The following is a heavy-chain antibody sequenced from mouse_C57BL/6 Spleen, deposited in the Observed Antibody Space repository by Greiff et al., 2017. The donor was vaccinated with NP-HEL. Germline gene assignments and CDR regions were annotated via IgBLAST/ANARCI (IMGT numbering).Heavy chain of an antibody. D-gene: IGHD1-1*01. CDR2: ISNGGGST. CDR1: GFTFRDYY. CDR3: ARRSSSPAWFAY. V-gene: IGHV5-12*01. J-gene: IGHJ3*01. Sequence: EVKLVESGGGLVQPGGSLKLSCAASGFTFRDYYMYWVRQTPEKRLEWVAYISNGGGSTQSPDNVKGRFTISRDNAKNTLYLQMSRLKSEDTAMYYCARRSSSPAWFAYWGQGTLVTVSA.